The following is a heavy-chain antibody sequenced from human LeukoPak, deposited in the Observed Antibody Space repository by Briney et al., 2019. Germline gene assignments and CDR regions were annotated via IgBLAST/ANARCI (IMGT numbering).Heavy chain of an antibody. CDR3: ARYCSGVSCYSGYDY. D-gene: IGHD2-15*01. J-gene: IGHJ4*02. V-gene: IGHV3-64*01. CDR2: ISTNGGGT. Sequence: GGSLRLSCAASGFTFSTYAMHWVRQTPGKGLEYVSAISTNGGGTYYANSVKGGFTISRDNSKNTLYLQMGSLRAEDMAVYYCARYCSGVSCYSGYDYWGQGTLVTVSS. CDR1: GFTFSTYA.